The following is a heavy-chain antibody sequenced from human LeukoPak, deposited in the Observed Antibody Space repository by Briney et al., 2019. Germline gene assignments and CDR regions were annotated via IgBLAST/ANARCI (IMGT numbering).Heavy chain of an antibody. Sequence: GGSLRLSCAASGFTFDDYGMSWVRQAPGKGLEWVSGINWNGGSTGYADSVKGRLTISRDNAKNSLYLQMNSLRAEDTALYYCAREYGIGYCSGGSCYSGYWGQGTLVTVSS. D-gene: IGHD2-15*01. CDR1: GFTFDDYG. CDR2: INWNGGST. V-gene: IGHV3-20*04. CDR3: AREYGIGYCSGGSCYSGY. J-gene: IGHJ4*02.